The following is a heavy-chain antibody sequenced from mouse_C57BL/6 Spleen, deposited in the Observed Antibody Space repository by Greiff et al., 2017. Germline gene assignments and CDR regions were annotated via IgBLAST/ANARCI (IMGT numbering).Heavy chain of an antibody. CDR1: GFTFTDYY. D-gene: IGHD1-1*01. V-gene: IGHV7-3*01. CDR3: ATVVAPYWYFDV. Sequence: EVQRVESGGGLVQPGGSLSLSCAASGFTFTDYYMSWVRQPPGKALEWLGFLRNKANGYTTEYSASVKGRFTISRDNSQSILYLQMNALRAEDSATYYCATVVAPYWYFDVWGTGTTVTVSS. J-gene: IGHJ1*03. CDR2: LRNKANGYTT.